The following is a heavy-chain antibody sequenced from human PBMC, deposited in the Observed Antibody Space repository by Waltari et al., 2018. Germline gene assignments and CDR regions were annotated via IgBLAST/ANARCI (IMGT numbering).Heavy chain of an antibody. CDR3: ATLAPGSIFDI. V-gene: IGHV4-59*01. CDR1: GGSISGYY. Sequence: QVQLQESGPGLVKPSETLSLTCTVSGGSISGYYWSWIRQPPGKGLEWIGYIYYSGTTTYNPSLKSRVTISVDTSKNQFSLKLSSVTAADTAVYYCATLAPGSIFDIWGQGTMVTVSS. CDR2: IYYSGTT. D-gene: IGHD1-1*01. J-gene: IGHJ3*02.